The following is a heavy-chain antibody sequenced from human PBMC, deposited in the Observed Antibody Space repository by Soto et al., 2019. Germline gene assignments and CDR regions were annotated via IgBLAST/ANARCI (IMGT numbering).Heavy chain of an antibody. Sequence: EVQLVESGGGLVQPGGSLRLSCAASGFTVSSNYMSWVRQAPGKGLEWVSVIYSGGSTYYADSVKGRFTISRHNSKNTLYLQMNSLRAEDTAVYYCARGPSDYSDDYYYMDVWGKGTTVTVSS. CDR2: IYSGGST. J-gene: IGHJ6*03. CDR1: GFTVSSNY. CDR3: ARGPSDYSDDYYYMDV. D-gene: IGHD4-17*01. V-gene: IGHV3-53*04.